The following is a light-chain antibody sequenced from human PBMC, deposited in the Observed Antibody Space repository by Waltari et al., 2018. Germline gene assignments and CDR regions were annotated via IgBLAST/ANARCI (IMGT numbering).Light chain of an antibody. V-gene: IGLV3-27*01. CDR1: VLGKKF. Sequence: SYELTQPSSVSVSPGQTARITCSGDVLGKKFIRWFQQKPGQAPVLLIFSDSERPSGSPERFSGSSSGTTVTLTISGAQVEDEADYYCFTVDDNSLRLFGGGTKLTVL. J-gene: IGLJ2*01. CDR2: SDS. CDR3: FTVDDNSLRL.